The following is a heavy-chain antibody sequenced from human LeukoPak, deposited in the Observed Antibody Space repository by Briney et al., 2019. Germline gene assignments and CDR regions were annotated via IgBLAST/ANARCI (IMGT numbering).Heavy chain of an antibody. J-gene: IGHJ4*02. V-gene: IGHV3-7*03. Sequence: PGGSLRLSCAASGFTFSTHWMSWVRQAPGKGLEWVANINQDGSDKHYVDSVKGRFTISRDNAKNSLYLQMNSLRAEDTAIYYCTRGQRYFDSGGDWGQGSLVTVSS. D-gene: IGHD3-9*01. CDR1: GFTFSTHW. CDR3: TRGQRYFDSGGD. CDR2: INQDGSDK.